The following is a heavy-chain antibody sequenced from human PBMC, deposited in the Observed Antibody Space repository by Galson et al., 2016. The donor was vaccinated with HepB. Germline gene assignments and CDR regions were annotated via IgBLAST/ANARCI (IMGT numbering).Heavy chain of an antibody. Sequence: SLRLSCAASGFTFSSHWRSWVRPAPGTGLEWAANITRDGSEKFYVDSVKGRFTISRDNAKNSLYLQLNSLRAEDTAVYYCARDLLHFVLVPAAGTFDIWGQGTMVTVSS. CDR3: ARDLLHFVLVPAAGTFDI. V-gene: IGHV3-7*01. CDR2: ITRDGSEK. J-gene: IGHJ3*02. CDR1: GFTFSSHW. D-gene: IGHD2-2*01.